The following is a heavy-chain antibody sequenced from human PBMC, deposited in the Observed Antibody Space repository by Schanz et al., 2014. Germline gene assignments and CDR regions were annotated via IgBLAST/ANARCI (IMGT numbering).Heavy chain of an antibody. J-gene: IGHJ4*02. CDR3: ARLDSSSWYPRY. V-gene: IGHV3-23*04. CDR2: IVGGGGRT. Sequence: VHLVESGGGVVQPGRSLRLSCAASGFTFSGYAMSWVRQAPGKGLEWVSSIVGGGGRTYYADSVKGRFTTSRDNGKKSMYLQMNSLRAEDTAVYYCARLDSSSWYPRYWGQGTLVTVSS. CDR1: GFTFSGYA. D-gene: IGHD6-13*01.